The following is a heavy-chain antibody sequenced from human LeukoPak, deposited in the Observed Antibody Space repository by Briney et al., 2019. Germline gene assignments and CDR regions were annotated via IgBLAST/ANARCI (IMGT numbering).Heavy chain of an antibody. CDR2: IHYSGST. V-gene: IGHV4-59*08. CDR3: ANHLVATPPSFDY. J-gene: IGHJ4*02. Sequence: SETLSLTCTVSGDSISRYYWSWIRQPPGKGLEWIAFIHYSGSTNYNPSLKSRVTISMDTSRNQFSLRLSSVTAVDTAIYYCANHLVATPPSFDYGGQGTLVTVP. CDR1: GDSISRYY. D-gene: IGHD5-12*01.